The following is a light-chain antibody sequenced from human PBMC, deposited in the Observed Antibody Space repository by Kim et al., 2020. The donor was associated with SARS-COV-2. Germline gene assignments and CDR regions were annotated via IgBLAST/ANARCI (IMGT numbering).Light chain of an antibody. J-gene: IGLJ3*02. CDR2: GKN. CDR1: SLKMYY. Sequence: GQTVRIPGPADSLKMYYASWYQQKPGQAPVLVIYGKNNRPSGIPDRFSGSNSGNTASLTIAGAQAEDEADYYCNFRDSSGNHHWVFGGGTQLTVL. CDR3: NFRDSSGNHHWV. V-gene: IGLV3-19*01.